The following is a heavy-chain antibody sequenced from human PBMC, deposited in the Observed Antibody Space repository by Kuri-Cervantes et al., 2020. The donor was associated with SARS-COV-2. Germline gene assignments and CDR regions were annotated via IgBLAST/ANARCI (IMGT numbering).Heavy chain of an antibody. D-gene: IGHD3-9*01. CDR2: ISSSSSTI. Sequence: GESLKISCAASGFTFSSYSMNWVRQAPGKGLEWVSYISSSSSTIYYADSVKGRFTISRDNAKNSLYLQMNSLRDADTAVYYCARDGIITISYYYYYGMDVWGQGTTVTVSS. J-gene: IGHJ6*02. CDR3: ARDGIITISYYYYYGMDV. CDR1: GFTFSSYS. V-gene: IGHV3-48*02.